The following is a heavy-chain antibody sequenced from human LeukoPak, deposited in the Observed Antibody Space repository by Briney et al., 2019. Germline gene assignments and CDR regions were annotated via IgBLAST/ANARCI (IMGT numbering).Heavy chain of an antibody. CDR2: VYYSGST. V-gene: IGHV4-39*07. CDR3: ARDFITIFGVVIKTPVRYFDY. CDR1: GGSISNSNYY. J-gene: IGHJ4*02. D-gene: IGHD3-3*01. Sequence: SETLSLTCTVSGGSISNSNYYWIWIRQPPGKGLEWIGSVYYSGSTNYNPSLKSRVTISVDTSKNQFSLKLSSVTAADTAVYYCARDFITIFGVVIKTPVRYFDYWGQGTLVTVSS.